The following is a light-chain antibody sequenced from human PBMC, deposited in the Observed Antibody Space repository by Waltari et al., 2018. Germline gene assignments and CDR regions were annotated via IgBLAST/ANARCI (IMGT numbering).Light chain of an antibody. J-gene: IGLJ3*02. CDR3: ASRDASLTAWL. Sequence: QSVLTQPPSASGTPGQKLSILCSGNNSNIGTNYVYWYQQFPETAPKLLFYRKNHRPSGVPARFSGSKSGTSASLAISGLRSEDEATYFCASRDASLTAWLFGGGTKLTVL. V-gene: IGLV1-47*01. CDR1: NSNIGTNY. CDR2: RKN.